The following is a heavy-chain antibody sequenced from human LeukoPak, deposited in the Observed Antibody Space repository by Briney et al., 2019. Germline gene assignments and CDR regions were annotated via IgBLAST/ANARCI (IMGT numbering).Heavy chain of an antibody. Sequence: SQTLSLTCTVSGGSISSGGYYWSWIRQPPGKGLEWIGYIYHSGSTYYNPSLKSRVTISVDRSKNQFSLKLSSVTAADTAVYYCARGALDLYSGKRTAAFDIWGQGTMVTVSS. CDR1: GGSISSGGYY. CDR3: ARGALDLYSGKRTAAFDI. J-gene: IGHJ3*02. V-gene: IGHV4-30-2*01. CDR2: IYHSGST. D-gene: IGHD5-12*01.